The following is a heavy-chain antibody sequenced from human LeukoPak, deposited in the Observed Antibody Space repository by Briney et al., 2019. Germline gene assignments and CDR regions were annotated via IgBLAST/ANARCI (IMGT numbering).Heavy chain of an antibody. D-gene: IGHD1-1*01. CDR1: GFTFSRYS. Sequence: PGGSLRLSCAASGFTFSRYSMNWVRQAPGKGLEWVSYIGSRSATIHYADSVKGRFGISRDNAKNSLYLQMNNLRDEDTAVYYCARGRTEFDFWGQGTLITVSS. J-gene: IGHJ4*02. CDR3: ARGRTEFDF. V-gene: IGHV3-48*02. CDR2: IGSRSATI.